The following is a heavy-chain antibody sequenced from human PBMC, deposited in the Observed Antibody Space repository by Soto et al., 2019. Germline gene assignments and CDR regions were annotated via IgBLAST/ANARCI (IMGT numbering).Heavy chain of an antibody. V-gene: IGHV3-30*18. CDR3: AKALGLGGMDV. J-gene: IGHJ6*02. CDR1: GFTFSSYG. D-gene: IGHD5-12*01. CDR2: ISYDGSNK. Sequence: PGGSLRLSCAASGFTFSSYGMHWVRQAPGKGLEWVAVISYDGSNKYYADSVKGRFTISRDNSKNTLYLQMNSLRAEDTAVYYCAKALGLGGMDVWGQGTTVTVSS.